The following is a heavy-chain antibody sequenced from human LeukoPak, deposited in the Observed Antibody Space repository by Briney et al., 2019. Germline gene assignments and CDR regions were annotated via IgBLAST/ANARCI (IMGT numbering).Heavy chain of an antibody. Sequence: ASVKVSCKASGYTFTSYDINWVRQATGQGLGWMGWMNPNSGNTGYAQKFQGRVTMTRNTSISTAYMELSSLRSEDTAVYYCARPHSPYCDFWSGLSDDAFDIWGQGTMVTVSS. CDR2: MNPNSGNT. D-gene: IGHD3-3*01. J-gene: IGHJ3*02. CDR1: GYTFTSYD. CDR3: ARPHSPYCDFWSGLSDDAFDI. V-gene: IGHV1-8*01.